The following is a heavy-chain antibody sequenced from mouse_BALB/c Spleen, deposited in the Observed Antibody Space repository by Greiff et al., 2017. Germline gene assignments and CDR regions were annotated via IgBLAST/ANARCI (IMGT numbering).Heavy chain of an antibody. CDR2: INPGSGGT. Sequence: VQLQESGAELVRPGTSVKVSCKASGYAFTNYLIQWVQQRPGQGLEWIGVINPGSGGTNYNEKFKGKATLTADKSSSTAYMQLSSLTSDDSAVYFCARLGTRVVRYCYAMDYWGQGTSVTVAS. J-gene: IGHJ4*01. CDR1: GYAFTNYL. V-gene: IGHV1-54*01. D-gene: IGHD1-1*01. CDR3: ARLGTRVVRYCYAMDY.